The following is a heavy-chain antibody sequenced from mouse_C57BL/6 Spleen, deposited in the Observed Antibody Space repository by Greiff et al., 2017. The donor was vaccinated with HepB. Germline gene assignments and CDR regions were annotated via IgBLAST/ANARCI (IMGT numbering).Heavy chain of an antibody. CDR3: TRATAQATFFDY. CDR2: ISSGGDYI. D-gene: IGHD3-2*02. CDR1: GFTFSSYA. Sequence: DVMLVESGEGLVKPGGSLKLSCAASGFTFSSYAMSWVRQTPEKRLEWVAYISSGGDYIYYADTVKGRFTISRDNARNTLYLQMSSLKSEDTAMYYCTRATAQATFFDYWGQGTTLTVSS. V-gene: IGHV5-9-1*02. J-gene: IGHJ2*01.